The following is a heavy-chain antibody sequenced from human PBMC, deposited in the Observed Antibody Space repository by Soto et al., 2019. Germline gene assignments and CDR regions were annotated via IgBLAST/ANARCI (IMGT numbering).Heavy chain of an antibody. V-gene: IGHV1-2*02. Sequence: QVQLVQSGAEVKKPGASVKVSCKASGYTFTGYYMHWVRQAPGQGLEWMGWINPNSGGTNYAQKFQGTVTMTRHTSISTAYMELGRLSSDDTAVYYCARDLLGDGEVYYYDSSGYCPLHYWGQGTLVTVSS. CDR3: ARDLLGDGEVYYYDSSGYCPLHY. J-gene: IGHJ4*02. CDR1: GYTFTGYY. D-gene: IGHD3-22*01. CDR2: INPNSGGT.